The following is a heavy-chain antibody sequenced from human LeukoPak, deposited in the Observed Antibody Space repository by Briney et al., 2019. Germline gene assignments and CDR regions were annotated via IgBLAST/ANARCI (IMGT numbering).Heavy chain of an antibody. D-gene: IGHD6-19*01. Sequence: PGGSLRLSCAASGFTSSSYGMHWVRQAPGKGLEWVAVIWYDGSNKYYADSVKGRFTISRDNSKNTLYLQMNSLRAEDTAVYYCARGGVAGTFDYWGQGTLVTVSS. CDR2: IWYDGSNK. CDR3: ARGGVAGTFDY. V-gene: IGHV3-33*01. J-gene: IGHJ4*02. CDR1: GFTSSSYG.